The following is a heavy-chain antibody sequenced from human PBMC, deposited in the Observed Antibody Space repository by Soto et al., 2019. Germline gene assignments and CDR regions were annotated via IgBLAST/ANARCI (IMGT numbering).Heavy chain of an antibody. J-gene: IGHJ4*01. Sequence: GGSLRLSCAASGFTFSSYTMNWVRQAPGKGLEWASSIRDSSSYMYYADSVKGRFTISRDNAKNSLFLQMNSLRAEDTAVYFCARFASGIDYWGHGNLVTVSS. CDR1: GFTFSSYT. D-gene: IGHD3-10*01. CDR3: ARFASGIDY. V-gene: IGHV3-21*01. CDR2: IRDSSSYM.